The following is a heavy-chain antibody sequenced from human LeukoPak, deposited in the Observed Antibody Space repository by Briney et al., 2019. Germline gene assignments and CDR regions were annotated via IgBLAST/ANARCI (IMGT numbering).Heavy chain of an antibody. J-gene: IGHJ4*02. Sequence: ASVKVSCKASGYTFTGYYMHWVRQTPGQGLEWMGWINPNSGGTNYAQKFQGRVTMTRDTSISTAYMELSRLRSDDTAVYCCARETGYCTNGVCPFDYWGQGTLVTVSS. CDR1: GYTFTGYY. V-gene: IGHV1-2*02. CDR2: INPNSGGT. CDR3: ARETGYCTNGVCPFDY. D-gene: IGHD2-8*01.